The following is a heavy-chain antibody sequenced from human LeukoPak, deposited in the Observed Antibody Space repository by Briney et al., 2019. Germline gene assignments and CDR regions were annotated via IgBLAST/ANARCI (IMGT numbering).Heavy chain of an antibody. V-gene: IGHV3-11*06. CDR1: GFTFSDYY. D-gene: IGHD6-13*01. J-gene: IGHJ6*02. CDR2: IRSSSSYT. Sequence: PGGSLRLSCAASGFTFSDYYMSWIRQAPGKGLEWVSYIRSSSSYTNYADSVKGRFTISRDNSKNSLLLQMNTLRAEDTAVYYCARVAAGWMAYGLDVWGQGTTVTVSS. CDR3: ARVAAGWMAYGLDV.